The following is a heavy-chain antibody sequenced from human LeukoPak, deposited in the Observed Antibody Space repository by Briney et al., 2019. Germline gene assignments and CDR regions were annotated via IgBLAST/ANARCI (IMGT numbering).Heavy chain of an antibody. Sequence: GSLRLSCAASGFAFSTYGMHWVRQAPGKGLEWVAFIRHVGSNEYYADSVRGQFAISRDNSQNTLHLQMNILRVEDTAVYYCAKDPNGDYVGAFDSWGQGTMVTVSS. V-gene: IGHV3-30*02. D-gene: IGHD4-17*01. CDR1: GFAFSTYG. CDR3: AKDPNGDYVGAFDS. CDR2: IRHVGSNE. J-gene: IGHJ3*02.